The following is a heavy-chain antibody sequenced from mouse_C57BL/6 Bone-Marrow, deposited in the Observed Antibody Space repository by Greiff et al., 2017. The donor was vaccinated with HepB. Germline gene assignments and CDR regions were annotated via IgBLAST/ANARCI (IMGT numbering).Heavy chain of an antibody. J-gene: IGHJ1*03. Sequence: DVQLVESGPGLVKPSQSLSLTCSVTGYSITSGYYWNWIRQFPGNKLEWMGYISYDGSNNYNPSLKNRISITRDTSKNQFFLKLNSVTTEDTATYYCARNGYWVWGTGTTVTVSS. CDR3: ARNGYWV. CDR2: ISYDGSN. V-gene: IGHV3-6*01. D-gene: IGHD2-3*01. CDR1: GYSITSGYY.